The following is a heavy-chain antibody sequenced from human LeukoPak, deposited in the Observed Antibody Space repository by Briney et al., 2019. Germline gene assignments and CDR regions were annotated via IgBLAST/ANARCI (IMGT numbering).Heavy chain of an antibody. Sequence: ASVKVSCKASGGTFSSYAISWVRQAPGQGLEWMGGIIPIFGTANYAQKFQGRVTITADKSTSTAYIELSSLRSEDTAVYYCASSSSREPYNYWGQGTLVTVSS. CDR3: ASSSSREPYNY. V-gene: IGHV1-69*06. J-gene: IGHJ4*02. CDR2: IIPIFGTA. D-gene: IGHD2-2*01. CDR1: GGTFSSYA.